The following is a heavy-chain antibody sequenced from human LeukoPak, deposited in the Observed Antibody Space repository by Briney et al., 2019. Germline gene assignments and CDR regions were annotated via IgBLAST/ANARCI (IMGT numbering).Heavy chain of an antibody. CDR2: INHIGST. J-gene: IGHJ6*02. CDR1: GGSFSGYY. Sequence: SETLSLTCAVYGGSFSGYYWSWIRQPPGKGLEWVGEINHIGSTNYNPSPKSRITISVDTSKNQFSLKLSSVTAADPAVYYCARARRDFWSGYYYGMDVWGQGTTVTVSS. D-gene: IGHD3-3*01. V-gene: IGHV4-34*01. CDR3: ARARRDFWSGYYYGMDV.